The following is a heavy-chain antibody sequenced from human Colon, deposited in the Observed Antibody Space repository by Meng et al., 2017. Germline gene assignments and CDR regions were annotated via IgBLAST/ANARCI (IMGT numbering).Heavy chain of an antibody. D-gene: IGHD4-11*01. J-gene: IGHJ4*02. Sequence: GGSLRLSCAASGFTFSNYWMSWVRQAPGRGLEWVANIKRDGSEKYYVDSVKGRFTISRDNAKNSLYLQMNSLRAEDTAVYYCAKDSYSRADYWGQGTLVTVSS. CDR3: AKDSYSRADY. V-gene: IGHV3-7*01. CDR2: IKRDGSEK. CDR1: GFTFSNYW.